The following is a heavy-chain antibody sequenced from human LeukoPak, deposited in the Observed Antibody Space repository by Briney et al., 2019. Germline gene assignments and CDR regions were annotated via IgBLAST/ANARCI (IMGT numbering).Heavy chain of an antibody. CDR3: ARGHYGDYSGMDV. J-gene: IGHJ6*02. CDR2: ISYDGSNK. V-gene: IGHV3-30-3*01. Sequence: PGGSLRLSCAASGFTFGSYAMSWVRQAPGKGLEWVAVISYDGSNKYYADSVKGRFTISRDNSKNTLYLQMNSLRAEDTAVYYCARGHYGDYSGMDVWGQGTTVTVSS. CDR1: GFTFGSYA. D-gene: IGHD4-17*01.